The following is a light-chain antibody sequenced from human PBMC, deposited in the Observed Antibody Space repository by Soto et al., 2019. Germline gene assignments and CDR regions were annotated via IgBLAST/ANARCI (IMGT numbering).Light chain of an antibody. CDR1: QSVRSY. Sequence: DIQMTQSPSSLSASVSERVTITCRASQSVRSYLNWYQQKPGKAPKLLIFAASSLQSGVPSRFSGSGAGAEFSLTISSLQPEDFATYYCQQLNNYPLTFGGGTKVAIK. J-gene: IGKJ4*01. V-gene: IGKV1-17*01. CDR2: AAS. CDR3: QQLNNYPLT.